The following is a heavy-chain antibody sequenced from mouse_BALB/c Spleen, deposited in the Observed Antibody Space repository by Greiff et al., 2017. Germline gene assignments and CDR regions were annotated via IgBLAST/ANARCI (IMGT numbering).Heavy chain of an antibody. V-gene: IGHV2-2*02. Sequence: VTLQESGPGLVQPSQSLSITCTVSGFSLTSYGVHWVRQSPGKGLEWLGVIWSGGSTDYNAAFISRLSISKDNSKSQVFFKMNSLQANDTAIYYCARNNYYGDYYAMDDWGQGTAVTVAS. CDR2: IWSGGST. CDR1: GFSLTSYG. CDR3: ARNNYYGDYYAMDD. D-gene: IGHD1-1*01. J-gene: IGHJ4*01.